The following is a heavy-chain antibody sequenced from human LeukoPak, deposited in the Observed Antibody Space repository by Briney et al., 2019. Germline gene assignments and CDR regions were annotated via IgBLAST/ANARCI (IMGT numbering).Heavy chain of an antibody. J-gene: IGHJ3*02. CDR1: GYTFTSYD. CDR3: ATASTVTTERGSVVRAFDI. Sequence: ASVKVSCKASGYTFTSYDINWVRQATGQGLEWMGWMNPNSGNTGYAQKFQGRVTMTRSTSISTAYMELSSLRSEDTAVYYCATASTVTTERGSVVRAFDIWGQGTMATVSS. V-gene: IGHV1-8*01. CDR2: MNPNSGNT. D-gene: IGHD4-17*01.